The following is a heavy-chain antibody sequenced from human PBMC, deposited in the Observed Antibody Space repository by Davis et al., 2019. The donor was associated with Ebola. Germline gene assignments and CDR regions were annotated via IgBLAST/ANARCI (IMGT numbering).Heavy chain of an antibody. Sequence: GGSLRLSCTDSVITFSSYAMTWVRQAPGKGLEWVSAISGSGGSTYYADSVKGRFTISRDNSKNTLYLQMNSLRAEDTAVYYCAKDSVITVYLLDYWGQGTLVTVSS. CDR1: VITFSSYA. J-gene: IGHJ4*02. D-gene: IGHD3-22*01. V-gene: IGHV3-23*01. CDR2: ISGSGGST. CDR3: AKDSVITVYLLDY.